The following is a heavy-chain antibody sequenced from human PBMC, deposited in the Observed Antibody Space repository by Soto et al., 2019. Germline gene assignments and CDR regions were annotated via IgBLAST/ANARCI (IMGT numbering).Heavy chain of an antibody. CDR3: ARVKNTSSGCPGY. J-gene: IGHJ4*02. D-gene: IGHD6-19*01. Sequence: ASVKVSCKASGYTFTSYAMHWVRQAPGQRLEWMGWINAGDGNTKYSQKFQGRVTITRDTSASTAYMELSSLRSEDTAVYYCARVKNTSSGCPGYWGQGTLVTVSS. CDR2: INAGDGNT. CDR1: GYTFTSYA. V-gene: IGHV1-3*01.